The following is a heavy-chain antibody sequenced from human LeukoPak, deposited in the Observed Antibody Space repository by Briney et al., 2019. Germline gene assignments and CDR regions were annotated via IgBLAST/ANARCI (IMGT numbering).Heavy chain of an antibody. J-gene: IGHJ6*04. CDR3: ARGSGITMVRGVIVSGMDV. CDR1: GGCFSGYY. V-gene: IGHV4-34*01. CDR2: INHSGST. Sequence: SETLSLTCAVYGGCFSGYYWSWIRQPPGKGLEWIGEINHSGSTNYNPSLKSRVTISVDTSKNQFSLKLSSVTAADTAVYYCARGSGITMVRGVIVSGMDVWGKGTTVTVSS. D-gene: IGHD3-10*01.